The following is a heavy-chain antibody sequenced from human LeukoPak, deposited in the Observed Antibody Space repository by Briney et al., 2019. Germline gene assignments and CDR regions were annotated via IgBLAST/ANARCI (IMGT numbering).Heavy chain of an antibody. J-gene: IGHJ4*02. CDR3: ATLGSNYFDS. V-gene: IGHV3-11*01. CDR2: ISSSGSAI. Sequence: GGSLRLSCAASRFIISDYYMTWIRQAPGKGLEWVSYISSSGSAIYYADSVKGRFTVSRDNARNSLYLQMNSLRVEDTAVYYCATLGSNYFDSWGQGSLVTVSS. D-gene: IGHD2-15*01. CDR1: RFIISDYY.